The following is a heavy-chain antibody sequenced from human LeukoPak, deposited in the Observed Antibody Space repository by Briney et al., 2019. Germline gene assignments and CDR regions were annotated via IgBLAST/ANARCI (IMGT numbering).Heavy chain of an antibody. CDR2: IYTSGST. J-gene: IGHJ4*02. CDR1: GGSISSYY. CDR3: ARVRIMITFGGLDYFDY. D-gene: IGHD3-16*01. V-gene: IGHV4-4*07. Sequence: SETLSLTCTVSGGSISSYYWSWIRQPAGKGLEWIGRIYTSGSTNYNPSLKSRVTMPVDTSKNQFSLKLSSVTAADTAVYYCARVRIMITFGGLDYFDYWGQGTLVTVSS.